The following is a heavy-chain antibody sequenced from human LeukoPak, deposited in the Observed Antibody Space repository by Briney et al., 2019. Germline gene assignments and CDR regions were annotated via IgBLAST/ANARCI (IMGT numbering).Heavy chain of an antibody. D-gene: IGHD2-2*02. CDR1: GGSMSNYW. V-gene: IGHV4-59*08. Sequence: SETLSLTCTVSGGSMSNYWWNWVRQPPGKGLEWIGYIYYDGSTHYNPSLNSRVAISIDTSKNQFSLKLNSVTAADTAVYYCARRLCSSLTCNIGPSGNWLDPWGQGTLVTVSS. J-gene: IGHJ5*02. CDR3: ARRLCSSLTCNIGPSGNWLDP. CDR2: IYYDGST.